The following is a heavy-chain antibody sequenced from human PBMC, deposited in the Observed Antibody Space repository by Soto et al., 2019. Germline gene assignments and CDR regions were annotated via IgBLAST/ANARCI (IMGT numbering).Heavy chain of an antibody. J-gene: IGHJ6*02. V-gene: IGHV5-10-1*01. D-gene: IGHD6-13*01. CDR1: GYSFTSYW. CDR3: ASARGLAAAYYYYGMDV. Sequence: GESLKISCKGSGYSFTSYWISWVRQMPGKGLEWMGRIDPSDSYTNYSPSFQGHVTISADKSISTAYLQWSSLKASDTAMYYCASARGLAAAYYYYGMDVWGQGTTVTVS. CDR2: IDPSDSYT.